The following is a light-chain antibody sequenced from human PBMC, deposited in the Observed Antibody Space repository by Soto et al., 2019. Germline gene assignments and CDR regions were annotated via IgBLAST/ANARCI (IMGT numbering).Light chain of an antibody. J-gene: IGLJ1*01. CDR3: SSYTSSRTLYV. CDR1: SSDVGGYNY. V-gene: IGLV2-14*01. CDR2: DVS. Sequence: QSALTQPASVSGSPGQSITISCTGTSSDVGGYNYVSWYQQHPGKAPKLMIYDVSNRPSGVSNRFSGSTSGNTASLTISGLQAEDEADYYCSSYTSSRTLYVFGTGTKVTVL.